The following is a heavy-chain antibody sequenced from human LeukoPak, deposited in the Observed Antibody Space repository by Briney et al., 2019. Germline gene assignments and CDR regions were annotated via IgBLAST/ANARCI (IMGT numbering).Heavy chain of an antibody. D-gene: IGHD3-10*01. CDR3: AKSRGSGSHYRGDAFDI. CDR2: ISWNSGSI. CDR1: GFTFGDYA. Sequence: PGRSLRLSCAASGFTFGDYAMHWVREAPGKGLEWVSGISWNSGSIGYADSVKGRFTISRDNAKNSLYLQMNSLRAEDTALYYCAKSRGSGSHYRGDAFDIWGQGTMVTVSS. V-gene: IGHV3-9*01. J-gene: IGHJ3*02.